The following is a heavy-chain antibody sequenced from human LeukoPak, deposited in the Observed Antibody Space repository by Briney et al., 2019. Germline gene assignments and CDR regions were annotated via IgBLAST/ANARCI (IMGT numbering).Heavy chain of an antibody. CDR3: ARDGSGRVPEMSAPDY. V-gene: IGHV3-48*01. J-gene: IGHJ4*02. D-gene: IGHD3-10*01. CDR1: GFTFSSYG. CDR2: IRSSSRTI. Sequence: PGGSLRLSCAASGFTFSSYGMNWVRQAPGKGLEWVSYIRSSSRTIYYADSVKGRFTISRDNAKNSLYLQMNSLRAEDTAVYYCARDGSGRVPEMSAPDYWGQGTLVTVSS.